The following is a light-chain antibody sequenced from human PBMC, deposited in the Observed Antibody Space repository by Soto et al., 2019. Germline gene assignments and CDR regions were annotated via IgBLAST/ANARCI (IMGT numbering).Light chain of an antibody. CDR3: QQYDTHPRA. CDR2: DAS. CDR1: QSINNC. J-gene: IGKJ1*01. Sequence: DIQMTQSPSTLSASLGDRVTITCRASQSINNCLAWYQQKPGKAPKFLIYDASSLESGVPSRFSGSGSGTEFTLTISSLQPDDFATYYCQQYDTHPRAFGQGTKVEIK. V-gene: IGKV1-5*01.